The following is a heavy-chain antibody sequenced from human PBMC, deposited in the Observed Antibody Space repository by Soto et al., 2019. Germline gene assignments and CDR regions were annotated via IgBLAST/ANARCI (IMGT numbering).Heavy chain of an antibody. CDR3: ARDYESEGSSDWYDAAY. Sequence: QVQLVESGGGVVQPGRSLRLSCAASGFTFSSYAMHWVRQAPGKGLEWVAVISYDGSNKYYADSVKGRFTFSRDNSKNTLFLQMNSLRAEDTAVYYCARDYESEGSSDWYDAAYWGQGTLVTVSS. CDR2: ISYDGSNK. J-gene: IGHJ4*02. D-gene: IGHD6-19*01. CDR1: GFTFSSYA. V-gene: IGHV3-30-3*01.